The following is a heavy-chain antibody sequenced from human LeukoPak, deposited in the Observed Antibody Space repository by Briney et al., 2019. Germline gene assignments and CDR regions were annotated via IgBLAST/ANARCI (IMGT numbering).Heavy chain of an antibody. D-gene: IGHD3-22*01. J-gene: IGHJ3*02. V-gene: IGHV4-59*08. CDR2: IYYSGST. CDR1: GGSISSYY. Sequence: SETLSLTCTVSGGSISSYYWSWIRQPPGKGLEWIGYIYYSGSTNYNPSLKSRVTISVDTSKKQFSLKLSSVTAADTAVYYCARHSELDYYDSSGPSDAFDIWGQGTMVTVSS. CDR3: ARHSELDYYDSSGPSDAFDI.